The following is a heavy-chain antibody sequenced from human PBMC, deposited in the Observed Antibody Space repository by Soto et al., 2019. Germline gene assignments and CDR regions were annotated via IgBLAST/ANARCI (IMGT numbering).Heavy chain of an antibody. CDR2: IHYSGGATYSP. V-gene: IGHV4-31*02. Sequence: WTWIRQHPGKGLEWLWYIHYSGGATYSPSYNPSLKSRIAISVDTSKRLFSLKLTSVSAADTAVYYCARAATYYQDSIGYQPFQPWGQGTLVTVSS. CDR3: ARAATYYQDSIGYQPFQP. D-gene: IGHD3-22*01. J-gene: IGHJ5*02.